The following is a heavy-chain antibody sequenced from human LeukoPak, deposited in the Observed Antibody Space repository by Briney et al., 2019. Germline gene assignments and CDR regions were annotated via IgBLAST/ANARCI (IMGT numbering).Heavy chain of an antibody. CDR2: IIPIFGTA. Sequence: ASVKVSCKASGGTFSSYAISWVRQAPGQGLEWMGGIIPIFGTANYAQKSQGRVTITADESTSTAYMELSSLRSEDTAVYYCASDLSAARQWLPDQDYYYYGMDVWGQGTTVTVSS. J-gene: IGHJ6*02. CDR1: GGTFSSYA. V-gene: IGHV1-69*13. CDR3: ASDLSAARQWLPDQDYYYYGMDV. D-gene: IGHD6-19*01.